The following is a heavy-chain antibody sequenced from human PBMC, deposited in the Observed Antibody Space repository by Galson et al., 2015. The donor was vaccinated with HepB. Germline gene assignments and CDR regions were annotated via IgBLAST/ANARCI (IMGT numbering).Heavy chain of an antibody. D-gene: IGHD3-10*01. CDR1: GFTLSGSA. J-gene: IGHJ6*02. V-gene: IGHV3-73*01. CDR2: IRSKANSYAT. Sequence: SLRLSCAASGFTLSGSAMHWVRQASGKGLEWVGRIRSKANSYATAYAASVKGRFTISRDDSKNTAYLQMNSLKTEDTAVYYCTSIAYGSESYYHPYYYYGMDVWGQGTTFTVSS. CDR3: TSIAYGSESYYHPYYYYGMDV.